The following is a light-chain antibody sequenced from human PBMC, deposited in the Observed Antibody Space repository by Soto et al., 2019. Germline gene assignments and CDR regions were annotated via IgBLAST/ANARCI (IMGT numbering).Light chain of an antibody. CDR2: WAS. J-gene: IGKJ1*01. CDR3: QQHARTPET. CDR1: QSVLYSSNNKNY. Sequence: DIVMTQSPDSLAVSLGERATINCKSSQSVLYSSNNKNYLAWYQQKPGQPPKLLIYWASTRESGVPDRFSGSGSGTDFSLTISSLQAEDVAVYYCQQHARTPETFGQGTKVEIK. V-gene: IGKV4-1*01.